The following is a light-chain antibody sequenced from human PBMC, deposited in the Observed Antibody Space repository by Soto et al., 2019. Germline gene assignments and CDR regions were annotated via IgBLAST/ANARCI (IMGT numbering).Light chain of an antibody. V-gene: IGKV3-20*01. CDR2: GAS. CDR3: HQYGSSPPYS. J-gene: IGKJ2*03. Sequence: EIVLTQSPGTLSLSPGDRAALSCRASQSISPSYLAWYQQRPGQAPRLLIYGASSRATGVADRFRGVGSGTDFTLTITRLEPEDFAVYYGHQYGSSPPYSFGQGTKLEI. CDR1: QSISPSY.